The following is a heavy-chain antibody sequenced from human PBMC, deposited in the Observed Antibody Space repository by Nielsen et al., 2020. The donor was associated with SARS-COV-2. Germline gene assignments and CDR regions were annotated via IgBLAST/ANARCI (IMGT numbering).Heavy chain of an antibody. D-gene: IGHD2-8*01. J-gene: IGHJ4*02. Sequence: GGSLRLSCAASGFTFSTYSMNWVRQAPGKGLEWVSSISGSSTYRHYADSLKGRFTISRDNAKNSLYLQMNSLRAEDTAVYYCAREGVDIVLMGPEYYFDYWGQGTLVTVSS. CDR3: AREGVDIVLMGPEYYFDY. CDR2: ISGSSTYR. V-gene: IGHV3-21*06. CDR1: GFTFSTYS.